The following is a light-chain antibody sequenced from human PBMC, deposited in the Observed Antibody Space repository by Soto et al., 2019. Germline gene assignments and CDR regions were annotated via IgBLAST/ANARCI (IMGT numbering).Light chain of an antibody. CDR3: QQYHSYWT. J-gene: IGKJ1*01. V-gene: IGKV1-5*01. CDR2: DAS. Sequence: DIQITQSPSALSASVGDRVTITCRASQNIRSRLAWFQQKPGEAPKLLIYDASSLESGVPQRFSGSGSGTEFTLTISSLQTDDFSTYYCQQYHSYWTFGQGTKVDIK. CDR1: QNIRSR.